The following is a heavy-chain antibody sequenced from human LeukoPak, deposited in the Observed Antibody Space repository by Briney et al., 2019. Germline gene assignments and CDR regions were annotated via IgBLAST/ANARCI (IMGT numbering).Heavy chain of an antibody. D-gene: IGHD3-16*01. CDR3: ARQGDTLFDY. J-gene: IGHJ4*02. CDR2: IYYSGST. V-gene: IGHV4-59*08. Sequence: SETLSLTCIVSGGSISTYYWSWIRQPPGKGPEWIGYIYYSGSTNYNPSLKSRVTISVDTSKNQFSLRLSSVTAADTAVYYCARQGDTLFDYWGQGTLVTVSS. CDR1: GGSISTYY.